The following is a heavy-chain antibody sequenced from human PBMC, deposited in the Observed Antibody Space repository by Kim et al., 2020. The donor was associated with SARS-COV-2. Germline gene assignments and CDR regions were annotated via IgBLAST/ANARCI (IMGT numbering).Heavy chain of an antibody. J-gene: IGHJ4*02. CDR2: IHYTGST. D-gene: IGHD7-27*01. V-gene: IGHV4-59*01. Sequence: SETLSLTCTVSTGSSSSDGWSWSRQRPGKGLEWMGSIHYTGSTTYNPSLDSRVTISMDTSQTELSLKLISVTAADTALYYCARAVVTGDRGRGFFDNWSQGNLVPLST. CDR1: TGSSSSDG. CDR3: ARAVVTGDRGRGFFDN.